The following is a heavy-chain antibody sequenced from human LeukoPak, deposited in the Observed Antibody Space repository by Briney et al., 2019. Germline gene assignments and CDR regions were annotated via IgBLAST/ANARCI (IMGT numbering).Heavy chain of an antibody. V-gene: IGHV3-11*01. Sequence: PGGSLRLSCAASGFRFSDYYMSWIRQAPGKGLEWVSYISSSGHSIYYADSVKGRFSISRDNVKNSLYLQMNSLRVEDTAVYYCARDGAYSASNFWGQGTMVAVSS. D-gene: IGHD6-13*01. CDR3: ARDGAYSASNF. J-gene: IGHJ3*01. CDR1: GFRFSDYY. CDR2: ISSSGHSI.